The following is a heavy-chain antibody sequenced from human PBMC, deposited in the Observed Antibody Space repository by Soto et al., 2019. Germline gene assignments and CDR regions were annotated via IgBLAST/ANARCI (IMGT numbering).Heavy chain of an antibody. D-gene: IGHD4-17*01. Sequence: GGSLRLSCAASGFNFSVYWMHWVRQAPGKGLVWVSRLNSDGTYASSADSVKGRLTISRDNAKNTLYLQLNSLRAEDTAVYYCARGGAYGDYRSDFWGQGTLVTVSS. J-gene: IGHJ4*02. V-gene: IGHV3-74*01. CDR2: LNSDGTYA. CDR3: ARGGAYGDYRSDF. CDR1: GFNFSVYW.